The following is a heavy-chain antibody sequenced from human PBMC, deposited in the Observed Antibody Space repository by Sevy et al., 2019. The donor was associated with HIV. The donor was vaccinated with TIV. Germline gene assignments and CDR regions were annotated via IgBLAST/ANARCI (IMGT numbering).Heavy chain of an antibody. D-gene: IGHD5-18*01. Sequence: ASVKVSCKASGHTFSDYYIQWVRQAPGQGLEWMGWINSNSGAISYAQKFRARVTMTSDTSISTAYMELSRLRSDDTAIYLYATEYSYGYWGQGTLVAASS. CDR1: GHTFSDYY. V-gene: IGHV1-2*02. CDR2: INSNSGAI. CDR3: ATEYSYGY. J-gene: IGHJ4*02.